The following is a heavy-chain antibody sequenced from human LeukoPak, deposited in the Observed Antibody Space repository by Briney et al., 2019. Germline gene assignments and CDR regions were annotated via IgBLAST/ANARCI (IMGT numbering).Heavy chain of an antibody. V-gene: IGHV4-4*09. CDR3: ARLGDSDYVDY. D-gene: IGHD3-10*01. CDR1: GGSISSYY. Sequence: SETLSLTCTVSGGSISSYYWSWIRQPPGKGLEWIGYIYTSGSTNYNPSLKSRVTISVDTSKNQFSLKLSSVTAADTAVYYCARLGDSDYVDYWGQGTLVTVSS. J-gene: IGHJ4*02. CDR2: IYTSGST.